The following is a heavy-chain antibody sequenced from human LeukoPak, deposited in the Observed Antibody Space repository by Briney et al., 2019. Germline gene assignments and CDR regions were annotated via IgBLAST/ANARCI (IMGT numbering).Heavy chain of an antibody. Sequence: PGGSLRLSCAASGFTFSSYAMSWVRQAPGKGLEWVSAISGSGGSTYYADSVKGRFTISRDNSKNTLYLQMNSLRAEDTAVYYCAKRWLSLWFGEGDAFDIWGQGTMVTVSS. CDR3: AKRWLSLWFGEGDAFDI. CDR2: ISGSGGST. V-gene: IGHV3-23*01. J-gene: IGHJ3*02. CDR1: GFTFSSYA. D-gene: IGHD3-10*01.